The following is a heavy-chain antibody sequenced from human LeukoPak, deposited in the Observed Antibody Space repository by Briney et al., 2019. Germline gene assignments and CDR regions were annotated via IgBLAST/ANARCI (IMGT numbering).Heavy chain of an antibody. CDR1: GLTFSFRVYS. Sequence: SGGCLRLSCAASGLTFSFRVYSMDWVREAPGKGLEWVSSIISSRSYIYYADSVKGRFTISRDNAKNSLYLQMNTLRAEDTAVYYCATSGYHYGLVDYWGQGTLVTVSS. CDR2: IISSRSYI. D-gene: IGHD5-18*01. J-gene: IGHJ4*02. V-gene: IGHV3-21*01. CDR3: ATSGYHYGLVDY.